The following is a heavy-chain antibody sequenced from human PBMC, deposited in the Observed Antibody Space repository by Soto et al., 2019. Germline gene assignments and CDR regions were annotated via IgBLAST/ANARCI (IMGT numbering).Heavy chain of an antibody. CDR3: ARVEVRGQVDY. CDR2: IYYSGST. V-gene: IGHV4-31*03. D-gene: IGHD3-16*01. CDR1: GGSISSGGYY. Sequence: QVQLQESGPGLVKPSQTLSLTCTVSGGSISSGGYYWSWIRQHPGKGLEWIGYIYYSGSTYYNPSLKRRVTISGDASKNQLSLKLSTVTAADTAVYYCARVEVRGQVDYWGQGTLVTVSS. J-gene: IGHJ4*02.